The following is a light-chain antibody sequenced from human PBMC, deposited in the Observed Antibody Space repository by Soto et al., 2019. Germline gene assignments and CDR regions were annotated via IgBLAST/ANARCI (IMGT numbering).Light chain of an antibody. Sequence: QSVLTQPPSVSGAPGQRVTISCTGSSSNIGAGFDVYWYQHLPGTAPKLLIYDNTNRPSGVPDRFSGSKSGTSASLAITGLQAEDEADYYCSSYTPTTWVFGGGTKVTVL. V-gene: IGLV1-40*01. J-gene: IGLJ3*02. CDR1: SSNIGAGFD. CDR3: SSYTPTTWV. CDR2: DNT.